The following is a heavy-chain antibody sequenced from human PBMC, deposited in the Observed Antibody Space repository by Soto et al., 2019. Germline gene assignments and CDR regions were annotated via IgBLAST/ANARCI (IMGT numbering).Heavy chain of an antibody. CDR1: GFTVSSNY. D-gene: IGHD6-13*01. V-gene: IGHV3-53*01. Sequence: GGSLRLSCAASGFTVSSNYMSWVRQAPGKGLEWVSVIYSGGSTYYADSVKGRFTISRDNSKNTLYLQMNSLRAEDTAVYYCARDSSSSYYFDYWGQGTLVTVSS. CDR2: IYSGGST. CDR3: ARDSSSSYYFDY. J-gene: IGHJ4*02.